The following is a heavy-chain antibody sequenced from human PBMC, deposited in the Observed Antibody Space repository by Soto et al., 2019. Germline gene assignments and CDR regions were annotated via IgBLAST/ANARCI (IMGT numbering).Heavy chain of an antibody. CDR2: TYYSVST. CDR3: ARDRGRGYSGYDLDYYYGMDV. Sequence: SESLSLARTVSGGSISSYYCGWIRQPPGRGLEWIGYTYYSVSTNYNPYLKSRVNISVDTSKNQFSLKLSSVTAADTAVYYCARDRGRGYSGYDLDYYYGMDVWGQGTTVTVSS. V-gene: IGHV4-59*01. J-gene: IGHJ6*02. CDR1: GGSISSYY. D-gene: IGHD5-12*01.